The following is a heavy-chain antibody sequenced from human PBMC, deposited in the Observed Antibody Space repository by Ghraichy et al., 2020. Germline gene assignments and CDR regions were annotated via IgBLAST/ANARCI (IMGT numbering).Heavy chain of an antibody. CDR2: IYYSGST. CDR3: ARHPHCSGGSCYSSYWYFDL. J-gene: IGHJ2*01. D-gene: IGHD2-15*01. CDR1: GGSISSSSYY. V-gene: IGHV4-39*01. Sequence: SETLSLTCTVSGGSISSSSYYWGWIRQPPGKGLEWIGSIYYSGSTYYNPSLKSRVTISVDTSKNQFSLKLSSVTAADTAVYYCARHPHCSGGSCYSSYWYFDLWGRGTLVTVSS.